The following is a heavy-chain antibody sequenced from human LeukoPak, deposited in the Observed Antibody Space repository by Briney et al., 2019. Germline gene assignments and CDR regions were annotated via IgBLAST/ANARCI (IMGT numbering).Heavy chain of an antibody. V-gene: IGHV1-69*06. CDR3: ARVSVVGATGYNWFDP. D-gene: IGHD1-26*01. Sequence: SVKVSCKASGGTFSSYAISWVRQAPGQGLEWMGGIIPIFGTANYAQKFQGRVTITADKSTSTAYMELSSLRSEDTAVYYCARVSVVGATGYNWFDPWGQGTLVTVSS. J-gene: IGHJ5*02. CDR2: IIPIFGTA. CDR1: GGTFSSYA.